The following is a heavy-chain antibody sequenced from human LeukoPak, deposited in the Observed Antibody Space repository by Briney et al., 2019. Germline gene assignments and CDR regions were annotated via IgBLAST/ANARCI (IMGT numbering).Heavy chain of an antibody. J-gene: IGHJ6*02. Sequence: GGSLRLSCAASGFTFSSHSLNWVRQAPGKGREWVSSISSSSSYIYYADSVKGRFTIYRDNAKNSLYLQMNSLRAEDTAVYYCARDFDIVVVPAAIGLAYYYGMDVWGQGTTVTVSS. CDR1: GFTFSSHS. CDR3: ARDFDIVVVPAAIGLAYYYGMDV. V-gene: IGHV3-21*01. CDR2: ISSSSSYI. D-gene: IGHD2-2*02.